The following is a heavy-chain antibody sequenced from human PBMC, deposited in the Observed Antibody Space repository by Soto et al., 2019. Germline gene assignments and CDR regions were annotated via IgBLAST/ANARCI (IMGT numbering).Heavy chain of an antibody. J-gene: IGHJ5*02. CDR1: GFTFSNAW. D-gene: IGHD1-20*01. V-gene: IGHV3-15*01. Sequence: GGSLRLSCAASGFTFSNAWMSWVRQAPGKGLEWVGRIKSKTDGGTTDYAAPVKGRFTISRDDSKNTLYLQMNSLKTEDTAVYYCTTDMPLNWNDDKDSFENWFDPWGQGXLVTVSS. CDR3: TTDMPLNWNDDKDSFENWFDP. CDR2: IKSKTDGGTT.